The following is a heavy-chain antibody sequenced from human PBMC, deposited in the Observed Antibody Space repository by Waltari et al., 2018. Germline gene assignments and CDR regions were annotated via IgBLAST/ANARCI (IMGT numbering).Heavy chain of an antibody. CDR1: GGTFRSYA. J-gene: IGHJ4*02. Sequence: QVQLVQSGAEVKKPGSSVKVSCKASGGTFRSYAIRWVPQAPGQGLEWMGGIIPIFGTANYAQKFQGRVTITTDESTSTAYMELSSLRSEDTAVYYCARWAHYYDSSGYYFGYWGQGTLVTVSS. D-gene: IGHD3-22*01. V-gene: IGHV1-69*05. CDR3: ARWAHYYDSSGYYFGY. CDR2: IIPIFGTA.